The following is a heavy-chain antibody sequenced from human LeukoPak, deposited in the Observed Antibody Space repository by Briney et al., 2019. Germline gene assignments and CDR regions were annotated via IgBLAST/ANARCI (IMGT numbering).Heavy chain of an antibody. CDR3: ARSERGYSYGFSTFDY. J-gene: IGHJ4*02. CDR1: GFTFSTYA. CDR2: ITGSGDGT. D-gene: IGHD5-18*01. V-gene: IGHV3-23*01. Sequence: GGSLRLSCAASGFTFSTYAMTWVRQAPGKGLEWVSSITGSGDGTSAADSVKGRFTISRDNSKNTLYLQMNSLRVEDTAVYYCARSERGYSYGFSTFDYWGQGTLVTVSS.